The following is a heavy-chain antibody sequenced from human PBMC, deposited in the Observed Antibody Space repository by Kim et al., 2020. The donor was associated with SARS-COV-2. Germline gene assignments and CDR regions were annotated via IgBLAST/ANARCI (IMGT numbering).Heavy chain of an antibody. D-gene: IGHD5-12*01. CDR3: ARARENRIVATIYYYYGMDV. V-gene: IGHV4-34*01. CDR1: GGSFSGYY. Sequence: SETLSLTCAVYGGSFSGYYWSWIRQPPGKGLEWIGEINHSGSTNYNPSLKSRVTISVDTSKNQFSLKLSSVTAADTAVYCCARARENRIVATIYYYYGMDVWGQGTTVTVSS. J-gene: IGHJ6*02. CDR2: INHSGST.